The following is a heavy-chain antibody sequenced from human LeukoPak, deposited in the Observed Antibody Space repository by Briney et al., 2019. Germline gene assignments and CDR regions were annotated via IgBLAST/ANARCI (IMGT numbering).Heavy chain of an antibody. CDR1: GYTFTSYG. D-gene: IGHD3-10*01. Sequence: ASVKVSCKASGYTFTSYGISWVRQAPGQGLEWMGWISAYNGNTNYAQKLQGRVTMTTDTSTSTAYMELRSLRSDDMAVYYCARDRSILWFGELSPYYYYMDVWGKGTTVTVSS. V-gene: IGHV1-18*03. CDR2: ISAYNGNT. J-gene: IGHJ6*03. CDR3: ARDRSILWFGELSPYYYYMDV.